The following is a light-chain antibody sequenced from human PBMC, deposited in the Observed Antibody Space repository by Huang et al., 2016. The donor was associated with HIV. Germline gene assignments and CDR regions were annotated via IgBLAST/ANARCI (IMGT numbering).Light chain of an antibody. V-gene: IGKV2-30*01. Sequence: DVVLTQFPLSLPVTLGQPAFITCRSNESLLYIDGNIDLNWFQQSPGHSPRRLIYKLSNRDSGVPDRFSAGGSGTDFTLRIREVEAEDVGDYYCMQAPHGAGTFGQGTKVDIK. CDR2: KLS. CDR3: MQAPHGAGT. CDR1: ESLLYIDGNID. J-gene: IGKJ1*01.